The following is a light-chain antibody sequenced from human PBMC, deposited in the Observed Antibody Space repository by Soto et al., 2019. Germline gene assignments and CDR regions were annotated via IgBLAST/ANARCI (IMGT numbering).Light chain of an antibody. V-gene: IGLV2-14*03. Sequence: QSALTQPASVSGSPGQSITISCSGTSSDVGGYNYVSWHQQHPGKAPKVMIYDVSNRPSGVSNRFSGSKSGNTASLTISGLQAEDEADYYCCSCISSNPCVFGSGTQLTVL. CDR2: DVS. CDR1: SSDVGGYNY. CDR3: CSCISSNPCV. J-gene: IGLJ7*01.